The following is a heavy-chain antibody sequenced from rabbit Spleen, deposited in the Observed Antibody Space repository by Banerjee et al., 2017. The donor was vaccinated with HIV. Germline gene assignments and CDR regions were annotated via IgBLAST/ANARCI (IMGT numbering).Heavy chain of an antibody. CDR2: IYISGGST. D-gene: IGHD1-1*01. Sequence: QELVESGGGLVQPGESLKLSCKASGFTLSSYYMNWVRQAPGKGLQWIACIYISGGSTYYASWAKGRFTISETSSTTVTLQMTSLTAADTATYFCARDVDTIYFRFSLWGPGTLVTVS. CDR1: GFTLSSYY. V-gene: IGHV1S40*01. J-gene: IGHJ4*01. CDR3: ARDVDTIYFRFSL.